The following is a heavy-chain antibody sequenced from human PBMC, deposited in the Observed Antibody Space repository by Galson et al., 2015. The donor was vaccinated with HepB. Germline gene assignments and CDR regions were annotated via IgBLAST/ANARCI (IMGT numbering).Heavy chain of an antibody. CDR3: ARGRGTLGRYSFDS. J-gene: IGHJ4*02. CDR1: GFTVSGDA. Sequence: SLRLSCATSGFTVSGDAMTWVRQAPGKGLEWVSIIDVSHVTNYSPPVKGRVSISRDTSEKIMYLLMNSLIAEDTAIYYCARGRGTLGRYSFDSWGPGTLVTVSS. D-gene: IGHD3-16*01. CDR2: IDVSHVT. V-gene: IGHV3-53*01.